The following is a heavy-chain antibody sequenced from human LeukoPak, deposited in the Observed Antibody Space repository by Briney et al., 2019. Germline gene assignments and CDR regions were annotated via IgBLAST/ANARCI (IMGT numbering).Heavy chain of an antibody. Sequence: ASVKVSCKASGYTFTSYGTSWVRQAPGQGLEWMGWISAYNGNTNYAQKLQGRVTMTTDTSTSTAYMELRSLRSDDTAVYYCPRAPGDIVLVPAARKDAFDIWGQGTMVTVSS. CDR2: ISAYNGNT. J-gene: IGHJ3*02. V-gene: IGHV1-18*01. D-gene: IGHD2-2*01. CDR1: GYTFTSYG. CDR3: PRAPGDIVLVPAARKDAFDI.